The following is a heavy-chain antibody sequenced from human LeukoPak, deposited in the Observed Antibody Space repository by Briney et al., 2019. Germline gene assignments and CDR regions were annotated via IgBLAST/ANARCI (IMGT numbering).Heavy chain of an antibody. V-gene: IGHV3-23*01. D-gene: IGHD2-2*02. CDR3: AKASRRHCGSSSCYTLDH. CDR1: EFTFSSYG. J-gene: IGHJ4*02. Sequence: GSLRLSCAASEFTFSSYGMSWVRQAPGKGLEWVSAISGSGSTTYYADYVKGRFTISRDNSNNTLYLQMNSLSAEDTAVYYCAKASRRHCGSSSCYTLDHWGRGTLVTVSS. CDR2: ISGSGSTT.